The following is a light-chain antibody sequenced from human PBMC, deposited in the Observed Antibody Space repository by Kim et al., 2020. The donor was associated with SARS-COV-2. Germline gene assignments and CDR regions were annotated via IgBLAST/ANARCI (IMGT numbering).Light chain of an antibody. V-gene: IGLV3-1*01. CDR2: QDS. CDR1: KLGEKY. Sequence: PGQTASITCSGDKLGEKYACWYQQKPGQSPVLVIYQDSKRPSGIPERFSGSNSGNTATLTISGTQAMDEADYYCQAWDSSTAWVFGGGTQLTVL. J-gene: IGLJ3*02. CDR3: QAWDSSTAWV.